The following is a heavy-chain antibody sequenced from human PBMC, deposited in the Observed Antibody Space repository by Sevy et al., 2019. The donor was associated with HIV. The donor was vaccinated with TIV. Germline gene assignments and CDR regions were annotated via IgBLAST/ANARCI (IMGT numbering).Heavy chain of an antibody. J-gene: IGHJ4*02. V-gene: IGHV1-24*01. CDR3: ETNSPGYSSGWYLSREV. D-gene: IGHD6-19*01. CDR1: GYTLTELS. Sequence: ASVKVSCKVSGYTLTELSMHWVRQAPGKGREWMGGFDPEDGETIYAQKFQGRVTMTEDTSTDTAYMELSSLRSEDTAVYYCETNSPGYSSGWYLSREVWGQGTLVTVSS. CDR2: FDPEDGET.